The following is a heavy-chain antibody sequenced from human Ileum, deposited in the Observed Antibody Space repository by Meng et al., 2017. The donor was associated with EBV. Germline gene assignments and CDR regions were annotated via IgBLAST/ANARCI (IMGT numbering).Heavy chain of an antibody. CDR2: IYHSGST. V-gene: IGHV4-4*02. D-gene: IGHD6-19*01. Sequence: QVPLQGAGPGLVKASGSLSLTCAVAGGSISSSNWWSWVRQPPGKGLEWIGEIYHSGSTNYNPSLKSRVTMSVDKSKNQFSLNLSSVTAADTAVYYCARVGQWLPIDYWGQGTLVTVSS. CDR1: GGSISSSNW. J-gene: IGHJ4*02. CDR3: ARVGQWLPIDY.